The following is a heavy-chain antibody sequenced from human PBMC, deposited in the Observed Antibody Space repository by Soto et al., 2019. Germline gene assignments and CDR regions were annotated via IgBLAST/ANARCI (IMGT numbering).Heavy chain of an antibody. CDR3: ARGRRAAGSRNWFDP. J-gene: IGHJ5*02. D-gene: IGHD6-13*01. Sequence: SETLSLTCAVYGGSFSPYFWTWIRQPPGKGLEWIGEVRHTGSTNYNPSLKSRVTISVDASKNQFSLNLTSVTAADTAVYFCARGRRAAGSRNWFDPWGQGTPVTVSS. CDR2: VRHTGST. V-gene: IGHV4-34*01. CDR1: GGSFSPYF.